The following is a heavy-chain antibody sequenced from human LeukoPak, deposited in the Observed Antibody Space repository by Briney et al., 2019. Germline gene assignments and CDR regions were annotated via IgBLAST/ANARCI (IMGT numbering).Heavy chain of an antibody. CDR1: GASISPYY. CDR3: ARAFTLLDY. CDR2: RYQSGST. V-gene: IGHV4-59*08. J-gene: IGHJ4*02. Sequence: SETLSLTCTLSGASISPYYWSWIRQPPGKGLEWIGYRYQSGSTSYNPSLRSRVTISLDKSKDQSSLNLTSVTAADTAVYYCARAFTLLDYWGQGTLVIVSS. D-gene: IGHD1-26*01.